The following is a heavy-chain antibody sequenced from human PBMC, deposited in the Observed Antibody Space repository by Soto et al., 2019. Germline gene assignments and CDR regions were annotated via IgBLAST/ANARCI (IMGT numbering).Heavy chain of an antibody. CDR1: GFTCSGSV. CDR2: IRSKANNYAT. CDR3: TRLSTDSSVGWLAP. Sequence: PGGSLRLSCAASGFTCSGSVMHWVCQASGKGLEWVGRIRSKANNYATAYAASLKGRFTISRDDSKNTAYLQMNSLKTDDTAVYYCTRLSTDSSVGWLAPWGQGILVTVSS. V-gene: IGHV3-73*01. J-gene: IGHJ5*02. D-gene: IGHD3-22*01.